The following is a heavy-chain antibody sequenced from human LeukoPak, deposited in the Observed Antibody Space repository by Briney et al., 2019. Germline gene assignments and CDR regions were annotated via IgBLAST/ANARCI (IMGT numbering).Heavy chain of an antibody. J-gene: IGHJ4*02. Sequence: GGSLRLFCTASGFSFTNYAMTWVRQAPGKGLEGVIGITGSGGSTYYSVKGRFTISRDNSKNTLFLQMSSLRDEDTAIYYCARAGEYCSDGSCYSENYYFDYWGQGTLVTVSS. D-gene: IGHD2-15*01. CDR2: ITGSGGST. CDR1: GFSFTNYA. V-gene: IGHV3-23*01. CDR3: ARAGEYCSDGSCYSENYYFDY.